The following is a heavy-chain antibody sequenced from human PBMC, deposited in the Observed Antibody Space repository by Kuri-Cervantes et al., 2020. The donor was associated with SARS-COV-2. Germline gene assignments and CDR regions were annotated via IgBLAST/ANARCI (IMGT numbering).Heavy chain of an antibody. CDR2: IKQDGSEK. D-gene: IGHD3-22*01. J-gene: IGHJ6*02. Sequence: GESLKISCAASGFTFSSYWMSWVRQAPGKGLEWVANIKQDGSEKYYMDSVKGRFTISRDNAKNSLYLQMNSLRAEDTAVYYCARDSAGYYYDSSGYYSLYYYGMDVWGQGTTVTVSS. CDR3: ARDSAGYYYDSSGYYSLYYYGMDV. CDR1: GFTFSSYW. V-gene: IGHV3-7*05.